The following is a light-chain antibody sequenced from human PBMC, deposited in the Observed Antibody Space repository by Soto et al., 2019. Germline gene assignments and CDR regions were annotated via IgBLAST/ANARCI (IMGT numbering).Light chain of an antibody. CDR2: LGS. Sequence: DIVMTQSPLSLPVTPGEPASISCRSSQSLLHSNGYNYLDWYLQKPGQSPQLLIYLGSTRASGVPDRFSGSGSGTDFTLKISRGEAEDVGVYYCMQALPTPLTFGVGTKVEIK. CDR1: QSLLHSNGYNY. J-gene: IGKJ4*01. V-gene: IGKV2-28*01. CDR3: MQALPTPLT.